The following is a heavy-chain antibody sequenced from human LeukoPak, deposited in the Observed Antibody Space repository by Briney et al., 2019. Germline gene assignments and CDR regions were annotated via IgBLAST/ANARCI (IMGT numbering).Heavy chain of an antibody. CDR2: SYWNDDK. Sequence: KESGPTLVKPTQTLTLTCTFSGFSLSTSGVGVGWIRQPPGKALEWLALSYWNDDKRHSPSLKSRLTNTKDTSKNQVVLTMTNMDPVDTATYYCAQIVPYYYDSSGYYYYFDYWGQGTLVTVSS. D-gene: IGHD3-22*01. CDR3: AQIVPYYYDSSGYYYYFDY. V-gene: IGHV2-5*01. CDR1: GFSLSTSGVG. J-gene: IGHJ4*02.